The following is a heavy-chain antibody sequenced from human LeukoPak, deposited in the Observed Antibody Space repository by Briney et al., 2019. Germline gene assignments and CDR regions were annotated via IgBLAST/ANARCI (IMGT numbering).Heavy chain of an antibody. J-gene: IGHJ4*02. CDR1: GFTFSSYS. Sequence: PGGSLRLSCAASGFTFSSYSMNWVRQAPGKGLEWVSSISSSSSYIYYADSVKGRFTISRDNAKNSLYLQMNSLRAEDTAVYYCARVVPVATGGYFDYWGQGTLVTVSS. V-gene: IGHV3-21*01. CDR2: ISSSSSYI. D-gene: IGHD2-2*01. CDR3: ARVVPVATGGYFDY.